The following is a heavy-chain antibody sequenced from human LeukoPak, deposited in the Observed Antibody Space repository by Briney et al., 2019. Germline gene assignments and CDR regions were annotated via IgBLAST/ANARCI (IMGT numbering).Heavy chain of an antibody. CDR2: INGNGGGS. CDR3: AKEFPLAINPTYGDY. CDR1: GFTFSDHA. V-gene: IGHV3-23*01. J-gene: IGHJ4*02. D-gene: IGHD2-2*02. Sequence: GGSLRLSCAASGFTFSDHAMSWVRQAPAKGLEWVSSINGNGGGSYYIDSVKGRFTVSRDNSKNTLYLQMNSLRAEDTAVYYCAKEFPLAINPTYGDYWGQGTLVTVSS.